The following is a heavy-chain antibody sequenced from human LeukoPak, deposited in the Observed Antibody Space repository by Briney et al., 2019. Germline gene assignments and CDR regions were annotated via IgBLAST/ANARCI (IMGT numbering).Heavy chain of an antibody. J-gene: IGHJ5*02. CDR1: GYTFTSYG. CDR2: ISAYNGNT. D-gene: IGHD6-6*01. V-gene: IGHV1-18*01. CDR3: ARHSSSSGGDWFDP. Sequence: ASVKVCCKASGYTFTSYGISWVRQAPGQGLEWMGWISAYNGNTNYAQKLQGRVTMTTDTSTSTAYMELRSLRSDDTAVYYCARHSSSSGGDWFDPWGQGTLVTVSS.